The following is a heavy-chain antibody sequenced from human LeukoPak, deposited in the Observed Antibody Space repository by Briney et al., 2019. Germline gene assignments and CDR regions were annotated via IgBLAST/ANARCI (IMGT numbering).Heavy chain of an antibody. CDR1: GYTFTGYY. D-gene: IGHD5-18*01. CDR3: ARVNPSYGYDY. CDR2: INPNSGGT. Sequence: ASVTVSCKASGYTFTGYYMHWVRQAPGQGLELMGLINPNSGGTNYAQEYQGRVTMTRDTSISTAYMELSRLRSDDTAVYYCARVNPSYGYDYWGQGTLVTVSS. V-gene: IGHV1-2*02. J-gene: IGHJ4*02.